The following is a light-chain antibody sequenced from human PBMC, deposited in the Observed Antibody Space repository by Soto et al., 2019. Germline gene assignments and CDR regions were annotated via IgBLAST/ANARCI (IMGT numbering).Light chain of an antibody. CDR1: SSDVGGYNY. CDR3: SSYTNRRTII. J-gene: IGLJ2*01. V-gene: IGLV2-14*01. CDR2: DVT. Sequence: QSVLTQPASVSGSPGQSITISCTGTSSDVGGYNYVSWYQQHPGKAPKLMVYDVTKRPSGVSYRFSGSKSGNTASLTISGLQAEDEADYYCSSYTNRRTIIFGGGTKVTVL.